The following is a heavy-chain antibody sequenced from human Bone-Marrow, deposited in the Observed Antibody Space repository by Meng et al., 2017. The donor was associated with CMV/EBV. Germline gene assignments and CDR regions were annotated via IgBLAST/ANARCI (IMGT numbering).Heavy chain of an antibody. CDR2: IIPILGIA. Sequence: SVKVSCKASGGTFSSYTISWVRQAPGQGLEWMGRIIPILGIANYAQKFQGRVTITADKSTSTAYMELSSLRSEDTAVYYCARGTDGGNSVYYYYGMDVWGQGTTVTIAS. V-gene: IGHV1-69*02. D-gene: IGHD4-23*01. J-gene: IGHJ6*02. CDR3: ARGTDGGNSVYYYYGMDV. CDR1: GGTFSSYT.